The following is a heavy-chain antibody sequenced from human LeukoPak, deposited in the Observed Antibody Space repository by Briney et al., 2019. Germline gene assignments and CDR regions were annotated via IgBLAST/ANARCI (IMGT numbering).Heavy chain of an antibody. J-gene: IGHJ5*02. D-gene: IGHD6-19*01. CDR3: ASCTYGWYSLANNWFDP. Sequence: PSETLSLTCAVSGGSISSSSYYWGWIRQPPGKGLEWIGEINHSGSTNYNPSLKSRVTISVDTSKNQFSLKLSSVTAADTAVYYCASCTYGWYSLANNWFDPWGQGTLVTVSS. CDR2: INHSGST. CDR1: GGSISSSSYY. V-gene: IGHV4-39*07.